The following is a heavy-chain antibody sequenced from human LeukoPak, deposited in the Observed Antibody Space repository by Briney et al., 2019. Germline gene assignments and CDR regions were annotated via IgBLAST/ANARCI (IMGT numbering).Heavy chain of an antibody. CDR1: GGSFSDYY. CDR3: ARAGFGELFLMDV. CDR2: IYYSGST. V-gene: IGHV4-59*01. J-gene: IGHJ6*03. Sequence: SETLSLTCAVYGGSFSDYYWSWIRQPPGKGLEWIGYIYYSGSTNYNPSLKSRVTISVDTSKNQFSLKLSSVTAADTAVYYCARAGFGELFLMDVWGKGTTVTVSS. D-gene: IGHD3-10*01.